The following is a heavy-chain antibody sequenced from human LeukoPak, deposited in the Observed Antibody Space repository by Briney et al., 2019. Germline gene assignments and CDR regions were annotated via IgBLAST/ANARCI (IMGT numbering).Heavy chain of an antibody. J-gene: IGHJ4*02. CDR3: AKPTFNSDFDS. D-gene: IGHD2/OR15-2a*01. CDR2: ISNSGYST. CDR1: GFTITNYA. Sequence: GGSLRLFCAASGFTITNYAFSWVRQAPGKGLEWVSGISNSGYSTYYADSVKGRFTISRDNSKNTLYLQMNSLRAEDTAVYYCAKPTFNSDFDSWGQGTLVTVSA. V-gene: IGHV3-23*01.